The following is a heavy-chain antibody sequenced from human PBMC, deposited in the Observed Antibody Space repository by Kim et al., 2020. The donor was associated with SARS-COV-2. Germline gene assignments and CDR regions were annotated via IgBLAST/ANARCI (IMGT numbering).Heavy chain of an antibody. CDR2: ISGSGGST. D-gene: IGHD3-10*01. J-gene: IGHJ4*02. CDR1: GFTFSSYA. CDR3: ANLWFGELLPRNFDY. Sequence: GGSLRLSCAASGFTFSSYAMSWVRQAPGKGLEWVSAISGSGGSTYYADSVKGRFTISRDNSKNTLYLQMNSLRAEDTAVYYCANLWFGELLPRNFDYWGQGTLVTVSS. V-gene: IGHV3-23*01.